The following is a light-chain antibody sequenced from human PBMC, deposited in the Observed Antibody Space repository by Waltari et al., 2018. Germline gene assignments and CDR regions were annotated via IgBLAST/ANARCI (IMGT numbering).Light chain of an antibody. J-gene: IGKJ4*01. Sequence: DIVMTQCPDSLAVSLGERATINCKSSQNVLFTSNDKNYLAWYQQKAGQPPKLLIYWASTRKSGVPDRFSGSGSGTDFTLTISSLQAEDVAVYYCQQYYNPPLTFGGGTKVEIK. V-gene: IGKV4-1*01. CDR1: QNVLFTSNDKNY. CDR2: WAS. CDR3: QQYYNPPLT.